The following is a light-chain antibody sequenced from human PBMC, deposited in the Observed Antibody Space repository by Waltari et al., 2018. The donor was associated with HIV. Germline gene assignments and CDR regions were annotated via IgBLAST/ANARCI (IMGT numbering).Light chain of an antibody. CDR1: SSDISTSDF. J-gene: IGLJ2*01. V-gene: IGLV2-14*03. CDR2: DVT. Sequence: QSALTQPASVSGSPGQSITISCSGTSSDISTSDFVPWYQKHPAKAPKLLIYDVTARPSGVSRRFSGSKSGSTASLTISSIQADDEADYYCSSYTTSNTVVFGPGTKLSVL. CDR3: SSYTTSNTVV.